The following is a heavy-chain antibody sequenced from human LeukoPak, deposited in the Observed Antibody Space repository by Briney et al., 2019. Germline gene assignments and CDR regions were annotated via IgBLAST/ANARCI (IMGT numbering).Heavy chain of an antibody. CDR1: GFTFSSYS. CDR2: ISSSSSYI. D-gene: IGHD6-19*01. J-gene: IGHJ1*01. CDR3: ARDQTYSSGWYGPLSGEYFQH. V-gene: IGHV3-21*01. Sequence: PGGSLRLSCAASGFTFSSYSMNWVRQAPGKGLEWVSSISSSSSYIYYADSVKGRFTISRDNAKNSLYLQMNSLRAEDTAVYYCARDQTYSSGWYGPLSGEYFQHWGQGTLVTVSS.